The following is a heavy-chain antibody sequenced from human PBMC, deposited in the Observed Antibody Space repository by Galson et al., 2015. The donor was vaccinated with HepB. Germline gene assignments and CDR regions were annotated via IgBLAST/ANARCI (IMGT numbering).Heavy chain of an antibody. D-gene: IGHD3-22*01. J-gene: IGHJ4*02. CDR1: GFTFSSYA. Sequence: SLRLSCAASGFTFSSYAMIWVRQAPGKGLEWVSAISGSGGSTYYADSVKGRFTISRDNSKNTLYLQMNSLRAEDTAVYYCAKVSYYYDSSGPSGYFDYWGQGTLVTVSS. CDR3: AKVSYYYDSSGPSGYFDY. CDR2: ISGSGGST. V-gene: IGHV3-23*01.